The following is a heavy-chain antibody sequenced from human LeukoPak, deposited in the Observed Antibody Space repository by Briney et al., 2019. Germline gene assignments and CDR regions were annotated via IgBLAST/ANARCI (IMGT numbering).Heavy chain of an antibody. CDR3: ARAPKVSYSSSWFLYY. CDR2: INPNSGGT. J-gene: IGHJ4*02. V-gene: IGHV1-2*02. Sequence: ASVEVSCKASGYTFTGYYMHWVRQAPGQGLEWMGWINPNSGGTNYAQKFQGRVTMTRDTSISTAYMELSRLRSDDTAVYYCARAPKVSYSSSWFLYYWGQGTLVTVSS. D-gene: IGHD6-13*01. CDR1: GYTFTGYY.